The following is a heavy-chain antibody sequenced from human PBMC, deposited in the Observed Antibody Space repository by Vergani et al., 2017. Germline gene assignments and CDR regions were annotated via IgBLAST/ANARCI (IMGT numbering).Heavy chain of an antibody. Sequence: EVQLVESGGGLVKPGGSLRLSCAASGFTFSSYSMNWVRQAPGKGLEWVSSISSSSSYIYYADSVKGRFTISRDNSKSTLYLQMNSLRAEDTALYYCARAAVAGTEDAFDIWGQGTMVTVSS. V-gene: IGHV3-21*04. CDR1: GFTFSSYS. CDR3: ARAAVAGTEDAFDI. CDR2: ISSSSSYI. D-gene: IGHD6-19*01. J-gene: IGHJ3*02.